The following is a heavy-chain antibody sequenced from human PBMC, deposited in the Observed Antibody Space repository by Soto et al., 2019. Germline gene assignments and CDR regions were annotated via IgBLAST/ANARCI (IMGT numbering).Heavy chain of an antibody. CDR1: GVTFSSYG. CDR2: IWYDGSNK. CDR3: ARYEGSGYNAN. J-gene: IGHJ4*02. V-gene: IGHV3-33*01. D-gene: IGHD3-22*01. Sequence: QVQLVESGGGVVQPGRSLRLSCAASGVTFSSYGMHWVRQAPGKGLEWVAVIWYDGSNKYYADSVKGRFTISRDNPKNTLYLQMNSLRAEDTAVYYGARYEGSGYNANWGKGTLVTVSS.